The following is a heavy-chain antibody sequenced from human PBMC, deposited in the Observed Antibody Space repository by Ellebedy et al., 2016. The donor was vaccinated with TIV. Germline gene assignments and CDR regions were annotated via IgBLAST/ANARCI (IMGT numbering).Heavy chain of an antibody. J-gene: IGHJ4*02. CDR1: GGTFSSYA. CDR2: IIPILGIA. D-gene: IGHD5-18*01. V-gene: IGHV1-69*04. CDR3: ARHEYSYGYDY. Sequence: AASVKVSCKASGGTFSSYAISWVRQAPGQGLEWMGRIIPILGIANYAQKFQGRVTITADKSTSTAYMELSSLRSEDTAVYYCARHEYSYGYDYWGQGTLVTVSS.